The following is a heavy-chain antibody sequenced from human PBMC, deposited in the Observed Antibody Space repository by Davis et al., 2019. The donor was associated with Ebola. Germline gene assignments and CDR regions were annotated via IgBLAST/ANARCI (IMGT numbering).Heavy chain of an antibody. J-gene: IGHJ4*02. CDR2: ISASGGAT. V-gene: IGHV3-23*01. CDR1: GFLFSSYA. D-gene: IGHD3-10*01. Sequence: PGGSLRLSCAASGFLFSSYAMSWVRQAPGRGLELVSSISASGGATFYADSVKGRIVMSRDNSNDTLYLRMNNLRAEDTAIYYCAKDLTSYYGSEDFFDYWGQGILATVAS. CDR3: AKDLTSYYGSEDFFDY.